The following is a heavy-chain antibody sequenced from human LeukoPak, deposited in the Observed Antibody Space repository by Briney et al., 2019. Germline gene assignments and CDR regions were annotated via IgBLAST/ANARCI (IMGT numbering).Heavy chain of an antibody. CDR2: ISGSGGST. V-gene: IGHV3-23*01. CDR3: AKEGLRYFDWLSGGTVDYYYYMDV. D-gene: IGHD3-9*01. J-gene: IGHJ6*03. CDR1: GFTFSSYG. Sequence: PGGSLRLSCAASGFTFSSYGMSWVRQAPGKGLEWVSAISGSGGSTYYADSVKGRFTISRDNSKNTLYLQMNSLRAEDTAVYYCAKEGLRYFDWLSGGTVDYYYYMDVWGKGTTVTISS.